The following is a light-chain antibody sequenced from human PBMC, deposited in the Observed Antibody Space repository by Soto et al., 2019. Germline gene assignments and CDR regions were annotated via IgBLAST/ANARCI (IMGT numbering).Light chain of an antibody. CDR3: LQDYDYPRT. V-gene: IGKV1-6*01. J-gene: IGKJ1*01. CDR1: QGIRDE. Sequence: IQRTQSPSSLSASVGDRVTITCRASQGIRDELGWYQQKAGKAPNLLISAASRLQNGVPSRFSGRGSGTDFTLTISSLQPEDFATYYCLQDYDYPRTFGQGTKVDIK. CDR2: AAS.